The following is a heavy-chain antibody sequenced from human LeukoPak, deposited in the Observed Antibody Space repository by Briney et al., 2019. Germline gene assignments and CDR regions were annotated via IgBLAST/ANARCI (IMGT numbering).Heavy chain of an antibody. J-gene: IGHJ5*02. D-gene: IGHD3-3*01. CDR2: IIPIFGTA. CDR1: GGTFGSYA. Sequence: SVKVSCKASGGTFGSYAISWVRQAPGQGLEWMGGIIPIFGTANYAQKFQGRVTITADESTSTAYMELSSLRSEDTAVYYCARQLWSGYYHNWFDPWGQGTLVTVSS. CDR3: ARQLWSGYYHNWFDP. V-gene: IGHV1-69*13.